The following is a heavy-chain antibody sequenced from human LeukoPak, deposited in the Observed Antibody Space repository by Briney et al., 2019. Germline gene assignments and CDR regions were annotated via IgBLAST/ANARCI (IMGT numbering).Heavy chain of an antibody. CDR2: INHSGST. CDR1: GGSFSGYY. D-gene: IGHD1-26*01. J-gene: IGHJ3*02. V-gene: IGHV4-34*01. CDR3: ARSSGSYNDAFDI. Sequence: PSETLSLTCAVYGGSFSGYYWSWIRQPPGKGLEWIGEINHSGSTNYNPSLKSRVTISVDTSKDQFSLKLSSVTAADTAVYYCARSSGSYNDAFDIWGQGTMVTVSS.